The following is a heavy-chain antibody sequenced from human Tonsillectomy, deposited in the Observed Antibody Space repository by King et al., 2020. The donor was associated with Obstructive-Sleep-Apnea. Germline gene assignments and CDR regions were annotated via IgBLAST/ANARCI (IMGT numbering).Heavy chain of an antibody. CDR1: GGSFSGYY. CDR3: ARGRCTNGVCYTEFPNRRNAYNYYYGMDV. Sequence: VQLQQWGAGLLRPSETLSLTCAVYGGSFSGYYCSWIRQPPGRGLEWIGEINHSGSTNYNPSLKSRVIISVDTSKNQFSLKLSSVTAADTAVYYCARGRCTNGVCYTEFPNRRNAYNYYYGMDVWGQGTTVTVSS. D-gene: IGHD2-8*01. V-gene: IGHV4-34*01. CDR2: INHSGST. J-gene: IGHJ6*02.